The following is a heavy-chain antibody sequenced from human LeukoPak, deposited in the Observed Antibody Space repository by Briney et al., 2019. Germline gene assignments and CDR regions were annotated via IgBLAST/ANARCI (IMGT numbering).Heavy chain of an antibody. CDR3: ARGPYYDSSGYYYSPWWYFDY. V-gene: IGHV1-46*01. CDR1: GGTFSSYA. CDR2: INPSGGST. D-gene: IGHD3-22*01. J-gene: IGHJ4*02. Sequence: ASVKVSCKASGGTFSSYAISWLRQAPGQGLEWMGIINPSGGSTSYAQKFQGRVTMTRDTSTSTVYMELSSLRSEDTAVYYCARGPYYDSSGYYYSPWWYFDYWGQGTLVTVSS.